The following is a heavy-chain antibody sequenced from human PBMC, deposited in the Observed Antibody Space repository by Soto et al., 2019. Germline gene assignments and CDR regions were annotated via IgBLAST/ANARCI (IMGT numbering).Heavy chain of an antibody. CDR3: ARGYCADGVCYGALDN. V-gene: IGHV3-53*02. J-gene: IGHJ4*02. Sequence: EVQLVETGGGLIQPGGSLRLSCAASGFIVSSNYMSWVRQAPGKGLEWVSVTYNGGDTSYADSVKGRFTITRDISENTLYLQMNSLRAEDMAMYFCARGYCADGVCYGALDNWGQGTLVTVSS. D-gene: IGHD2-8*01. CDR1: GFIVSSNY. CDR2: TYNGGDT.